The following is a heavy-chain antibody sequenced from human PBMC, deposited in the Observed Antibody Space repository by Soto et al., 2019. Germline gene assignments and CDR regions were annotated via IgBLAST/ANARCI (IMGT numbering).Heavy chain of an antibody. CDR3: ARDPGDGMDV. V-gene: IGHV3-48*02. J-gene: IGHJ6*02. CDR2: ISSSSTTL. D-gene: IGHD3-10*01. CDR1: GLTFSIYS. Sequence: SGGSLRLSCAASGLTFSIYSMNWVRQAPGKGLEWVSYISSSSTTLYYADSVKGRFTISRDNAKNSLYLQMHSLRDEDTAVYYCARDPGDGMDVWGQGTTVTV.